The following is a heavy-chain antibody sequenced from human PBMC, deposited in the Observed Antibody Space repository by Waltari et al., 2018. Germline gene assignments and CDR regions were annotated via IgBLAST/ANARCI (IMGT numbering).Heavy chain of an antibody. Sequence: VLLQESGPGLVKPSGTLSLTCSVSGDSISNSHWWNWVRQPPGKGLEWIGEIYAGGSTNFNPSHKCRVSMSRDTSKNQCSLKLGPVTAADTAVYYCARGLSWRDVAVAGTDYFDSWGQGTQITVSS. V-gene: IGHV4-4*02. CDR1: GDSISNSHW. CDR2: IYAGGST. CDR3: ARGLSWRDVAVAGTDYFDS. D-gene: IGHD6-19*01. J-gene: IGHJ4*02.